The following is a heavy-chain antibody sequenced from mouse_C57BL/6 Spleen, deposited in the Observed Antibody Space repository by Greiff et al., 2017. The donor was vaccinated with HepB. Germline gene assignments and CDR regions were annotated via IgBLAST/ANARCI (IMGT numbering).Heavy chain of an antibody. V-gene: IGHV1-50*01. J-gene: IGHJ1*03. D-gene: IGHD2-5*01. Sequence: QVQLQQPGAELVKPGASVKLSCKASGYTFTSYWMQWVKQRPGQGLEWIGEIDPSDSYTNYNQKFKGKATLTVDTSSSTAYMQLSSLTSEDSAVYYCARGSNYVWYFDVWGKGTTVTVSS. CDR2: IDPSDSYT. CDR3: ARGSNYVWYFDV. CDR1: GYTFTSYW.